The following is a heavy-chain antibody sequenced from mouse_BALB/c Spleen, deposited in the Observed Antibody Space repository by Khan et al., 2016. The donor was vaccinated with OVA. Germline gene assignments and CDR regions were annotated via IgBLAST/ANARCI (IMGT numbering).Heavy chain of an antibody. D-gene: IGHD1-1*01. CDR2: IYPGSGST. V-gene: IGHV1-77*01. CDR3: ARSGYGSLGY. CDR1: GYTFTDYI. Sequence: QVQLQQSGPVLVKPGASVKMSCKASGYTFTDYIINWVRQRTGQGLEWIGQIYPGSGSTYYNEKFKGKATLTAAKSSNTAYMQLRSLTSEDSAVYFCARSGYGSLGYWGQGTTLTVSS. J-gene: IGHJ2*01.